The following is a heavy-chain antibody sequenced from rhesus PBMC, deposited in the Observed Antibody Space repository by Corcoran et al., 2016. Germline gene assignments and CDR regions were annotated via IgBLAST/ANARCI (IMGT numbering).Heavy chain of an antibody. CDR3: ARVLSGSCNGGYFEF. J-gene: IGHJ1*01. Sequence: QVTLTESGPALVKPTQTLSLTCTFSGFSISSSGTGVGWIRQPPGKAQKWLESVYRNDSKNYRKSMKSRLTISKDTSKKQVVLTMTNMDPVDTATYYCARVLSGSCNGGYFEFWGQGALVTVSS. D-gene: IGHD6-25*01. CDR1: GFSISSSGTG. CDR2: VYRNDSK. V-gene: IGHV2-95*01.